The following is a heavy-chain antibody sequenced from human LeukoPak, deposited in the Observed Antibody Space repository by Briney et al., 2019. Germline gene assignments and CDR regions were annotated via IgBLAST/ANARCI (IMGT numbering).Heavy chain of an antibody. J-gene: IGHJ4*02. D-gene: IGHD3-22*01. CDR1: GFTFSSYG. CDR2: ISGSGGST. CDR3: APQTDYYDSSGPT. V-gene: IGHV3-23*01. Sequence: GGSLRLSCAASGFTFSSYGMHWVRQAPGKGLEWVSAISGSGGSTYYADSVKGRFTISRDNSKNTLYLQMNSLRAEDTAVYYCAPQTDYYDSSGPTGGQGTLVTVSS.